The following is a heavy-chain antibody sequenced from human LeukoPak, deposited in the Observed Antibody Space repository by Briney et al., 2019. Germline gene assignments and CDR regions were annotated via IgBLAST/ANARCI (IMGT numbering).Heavy chain of an antibody. D-gene: IGHD1-1*01. Sequence: GGSLRHSCAASGCTFSDYYMSWIRRAPGKGLEWVSYISSRSSDTDYADSVKGRFTISRDNAKNSLYLQMNSLRAEDTAVYYRTRVGSPGSVYYWGQGTLVTVSS. J-gene: IGHJ4*02. CDR1: GCTFSDYY. CDR2: ISSRSSDT. V-gene: IGHV3-11*06. CDR3: TRVGSPGSVYY.